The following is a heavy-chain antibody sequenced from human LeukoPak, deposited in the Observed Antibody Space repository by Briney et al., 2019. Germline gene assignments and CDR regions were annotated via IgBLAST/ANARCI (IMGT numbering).Heavy chain of an antibody. J-gene: IGHJ4*02. Sequence: ASVKVSCKASGYTFTSYAMHWVRQAPGQRLEWMGWINAGNGNTKYSQKFQGRVTITRDTSASTAYMELRSLRSDDTAVYYCARDSYTAMVRARPFDYWGQGTLVTVSS. CDR2: INAGNGNT. D-gene: IGHD5-18*01. CDR1: GYTFTSYA. CDR3: ARDSYTAMVRARPFDY. V-gene: IGHV1-3*01.